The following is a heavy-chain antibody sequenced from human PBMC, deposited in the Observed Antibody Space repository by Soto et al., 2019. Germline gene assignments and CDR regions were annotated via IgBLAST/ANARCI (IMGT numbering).Heavy chain of an antibody. Sequence: SVKVSCKASGGTFSSYTISWVRQAPGQGLEWMGRIIPILGIANYAQKFQGRVTITADKSTSTAYMELSSLRSEDTAVYYCARGESYFRGGSFYDSSSSYRDVWGKGPPLPVSS. CDR3: ARGESYFRGGSFYDSSSSYRDV. CDR1: GGTFSSYT. J-gene: IGHJ6*03. CDR2: IIPILGIA. D-gene: IGHD2-15*01. V-gene: IGHV1-69*02.